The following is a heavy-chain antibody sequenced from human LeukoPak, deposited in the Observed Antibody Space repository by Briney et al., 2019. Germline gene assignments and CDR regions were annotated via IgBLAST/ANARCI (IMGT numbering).Heavy chain of an antibody. J-gene: IGHJ4*02. Sequence: PSETLSLTCTVSGASIRSDSYNYYWGWIRQPPGKGLEWIGSIFHSGSTSYNPSLKSRVTISVDTSKNHFGLNLNSMTASDTAFYYCARHKARSFSTASDFWGQGTLVTVSS. CDR3: ARHKARSFSTASDF. CDR1: GASIRSDSYNYY. CDR2: IFHSGST. D-gene: IGHD1-26*01. V-gene: IGHV4-39*01.